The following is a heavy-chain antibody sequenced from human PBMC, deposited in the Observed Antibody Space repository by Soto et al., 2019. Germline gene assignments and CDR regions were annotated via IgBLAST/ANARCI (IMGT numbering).Heavy chain of an antibody. CDR2: IWYDGSNK. D-gene: IGHD6-19*01. CDR3: ARDLASGWYSPLNKYYYYGMDV. CDR1: GFTFSSYC. V-gene: IGHV3-33*01. J-gene: IGHJ6*02. Sequence: GGSLRLSCAASGFTFSSYCMHWVRQAPGKGLEWVAVIWYDGSNKYYADSVKGRFTISRDNSKNTLYLQMNSLRAEDTAVYYCARDLASGWYSPLNKYYYYGMDVWGQGTTVTVSS.